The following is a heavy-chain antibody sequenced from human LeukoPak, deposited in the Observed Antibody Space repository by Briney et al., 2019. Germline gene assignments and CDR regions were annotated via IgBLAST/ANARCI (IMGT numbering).Heavy chain of an antibody. J-gene: IGHJ4*02. Sequence: GGSLRLSCAASGFTFSSYAMSWVRQAPGKGLEWVSTISGSGGSTYYADSVKGRFTISRDNAKNSLYLQMNSLRAEDAAVYYCARSGVYAYFDNWGQGTLVTVSS. CDR2: ISGSGGST. D-gene: IGHD5/OR15-5a*01. CDR1: GFTFSSYA. CDR3: ARSGVYAYFDN. V-gene: IGHV3-23*01.